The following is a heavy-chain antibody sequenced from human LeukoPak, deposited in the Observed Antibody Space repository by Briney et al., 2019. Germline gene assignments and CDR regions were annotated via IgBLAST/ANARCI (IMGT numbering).Heavy chain of an antibody. D-gene: IGHD5-24*01. J-gene: IGHJ4*02. Sequence: SGGSLRLSCETAGFTFSSYVMHWVRRTPGKGPVWVSRISHDGFISYADSVKGRFTISRDNAKNTLILQMNSLRAEDTAVYYCARDWVYKIDYWGRGTLVTVYS. V-gene: IGHV3-74*01. CDR3: ARDWVYKIDY. CDR2: ISHDGFI. CDR1: GFTFSSYV.